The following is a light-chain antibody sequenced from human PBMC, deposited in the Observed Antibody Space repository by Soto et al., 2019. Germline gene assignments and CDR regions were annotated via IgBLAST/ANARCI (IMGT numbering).Light chain of an antibody. CDR2: AAS. CDR3: QQYYSNPRT. J-gene: IGKJ1*01. Sequence: AIRMTQSPSSLSASTGDRVTITCRASQGISSYLAWYQQKPGKAPKLLIYAASTLQSGVPSRFSGSGSGTDFTLTISCLQSEDFATYYCQQYYSNPRTFGQGTKVEI. CDR1: QGISSY. V-gene: IGKV1-8*01.